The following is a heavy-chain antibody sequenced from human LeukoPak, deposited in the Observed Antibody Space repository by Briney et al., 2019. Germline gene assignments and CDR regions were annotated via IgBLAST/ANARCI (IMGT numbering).Heavy chain of an antibody. CDR1: GFTVSSNY. V-gene: IGHV3-66*01. CDR2: IYSGGST. D-gene: IGHD1-20*01. J-gene: IGHJ6*02. CDR3: AREVNWNYHYYYGMDV. Sequence: GGSLRLSCAASGFTVSSNYMSWVRQAPGKGLEWVSVIYSGGSTYYADSVKGRFTISRDNSKNTLYLQMNSLRAEDTAVYYCAREVNWNYHYYYGMDVWGQGTTVTVSS.